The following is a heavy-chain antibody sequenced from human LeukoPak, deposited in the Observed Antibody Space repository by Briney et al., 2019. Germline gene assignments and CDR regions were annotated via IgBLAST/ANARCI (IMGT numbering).Heavy chain of an antibody. V-gene: IGHV3-33*01. CDR1: GFTFSSYG. CDR2: IWYDGSNK. J-gene: IGHJ4*02. D-gene: IGHD1-26*01. CDR3: ARTVGASAFDY. Sequence: GGSLRLSCAASGFTFSSYGMHWVRQAPGKGLEWVAVIWYDGSNKYYADSVKGRFTISRDNSKNTLYLQMNSLRAEDTAVYYCARTVGASAFDYWGQGTLVTVPS.